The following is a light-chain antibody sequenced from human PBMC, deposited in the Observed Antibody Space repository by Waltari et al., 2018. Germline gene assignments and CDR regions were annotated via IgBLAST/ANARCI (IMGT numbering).Light chain of an antibody. CDR1: QSVSSSY. Sequence: EIVLTQSPGTLSLSPGERATLSCRASQSVSSSYLAWYQQKPGQAPRVLIHGASNRATCSPDRFSGSGSGTDFTLTISRLEPEDFAVYYCQQYGSSPWTFGQGTKVEIK. CDR3: QQYGSSPWT. CDR2: GAS. J-gene: IGKJ1*01. V-gene: IGKV3-20*01.